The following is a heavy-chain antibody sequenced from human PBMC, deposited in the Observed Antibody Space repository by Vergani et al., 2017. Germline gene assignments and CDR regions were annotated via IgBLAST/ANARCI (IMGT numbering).Heavy chain of an antibody. J-gene: IGHJ6*02. D-gene: IGHD5-12*01. CDR3: ARELDIVATRDYYYGMDV. CDR1: GGTFSSYA. V-gene: IGHV1-69*12. Sequence: QVQLVQSGAEVKKPGSSVKVSCKASGGTFSSYAISWVRQAPGQGLEWMGGIIPIFGTANDAQKFQGRVTMTADESTSTAYMELSSLRSEDTAGYYGARELDIVATRDYYYGMDVWGQGTTVTVSS. CDR2: IIPIFGTA.